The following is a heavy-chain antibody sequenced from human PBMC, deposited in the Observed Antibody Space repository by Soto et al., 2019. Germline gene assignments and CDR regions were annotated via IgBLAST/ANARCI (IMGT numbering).Heavy chain of an antibody. CDR3: AKDPYSSSWYGGWFDP. CDR2: ISGSGGST. CDR1: GFTFSSYA. V-gene: IGHV3-23*01. D-gene: IGHD6-13*01. J-gene: IGHJ5*02. Sequence: PGGSLRLSCAASGFTFSSYAMSWVRQAPGKGLEWVSAISGSGGSTYYADSVKGRFTISRDNSKNTLYLQMNSLRAEDTAVYYCAKDPYSSSWYGGWFDPWGQGTLVTVSS.